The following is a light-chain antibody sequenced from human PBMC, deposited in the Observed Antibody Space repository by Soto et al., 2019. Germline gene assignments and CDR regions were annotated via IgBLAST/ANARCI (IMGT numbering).Light chain of an antibody. J-gene: IGKJ5*01. V-gene: IGKV3-11*01. CDR3: QQRSKWPIT. Sequence: EIVLTQSPATLSLSPGERGTLSCRASESISNYLAWYQQKPGQPPRLLIYDTSNRATGIPARFSGSGSGTDFTLTSSSLEPEDFAIYYGQQRSKWPITFGKGTRLEIK. CDR1: ESISNY. CDR2: DTS.